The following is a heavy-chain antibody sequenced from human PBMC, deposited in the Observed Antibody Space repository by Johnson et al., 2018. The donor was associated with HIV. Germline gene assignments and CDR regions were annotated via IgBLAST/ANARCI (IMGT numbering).Heavy chain of an antibody. CDR1: GFTFDDYG. V-gene: IGHV3-13*01. CDR2: IGTAGDT. J-gene: IGHJ3*02. Sequence: VQLVESGGGVVRPGGSLRLSCAASGFTFDDYGMSWVRQAPGKGLEWVSAIGTAGDTYYPGSVKGRFTISRENAKNSLYLQITSLRAGDTAVYYCARCSLAYCGGDCYFDAFDMWGQGTMVTVSS. CDR3: ARCSLAYCGGDCYFDAFDM. D-gene: IGHD2-21*02.